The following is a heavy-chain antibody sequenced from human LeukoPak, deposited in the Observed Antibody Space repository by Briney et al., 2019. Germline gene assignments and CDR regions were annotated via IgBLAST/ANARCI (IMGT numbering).Heavy chain of an antibody. CDR2: INTNTGNP. Sequence: ASVKVSCKASGYTFTSYGISWVRQAPGQGLEWMGWINTNTGNPMYAQGFTGRFVFSLDTSVSTAYLQISSLKAEDTAVYYCARDLVVVTATEQYNWFDPWGQGTLVTVSS. D-gene: IGHD2-21*02. J-gene: IGHJ5*02. V-gene: IGHV7-4-1*02. CDR3: ARDLVVVTATEQYNWFDP. CDR1: GYTFTSYG.